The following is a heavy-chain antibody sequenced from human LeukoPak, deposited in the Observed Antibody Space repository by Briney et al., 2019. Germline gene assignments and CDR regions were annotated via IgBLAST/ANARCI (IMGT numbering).Heavy chain of an antibody. D-gene: IGHD3-22*01. Sequence: GGSLRLSCAASGFTFNSYWMAWVRQAPGKGLEWVAFIRYDRNNKYYVDSVKGRFTISRDNSKNTLFLQMNSLRAEDTAVYYCAKVGLNYYDSSGYIDYWGQGTLVTVSS. CDR2: IRYDRNNK. V-gene: IGHV3-30*02. CDR1: GFTFNSYW. CDR3: AKVGLNYYDSSGYIDY. J-gene: IGHJ4*02.